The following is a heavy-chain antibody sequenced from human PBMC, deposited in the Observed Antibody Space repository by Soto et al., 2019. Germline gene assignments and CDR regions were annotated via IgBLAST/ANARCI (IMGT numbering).Heavy chain of an antibody. D-gene: IGHD3-22*01. CDR3: AKNRDSSCDHLHY. V-gene: IGHV3-23*01. Sequence: GGSLRPSCAASGFTFSSYAMSWVRQAPGKGLGLGSAISGSGGSTYYADSVKGRFTISRDNSKDTLYLQMNSLRAEDSAVYYCAKNRDSSCDHLHYWGQGTLVTL. CDR1: GFTFSSYA. CDR2: ISGSGGST. J-gene: IGHJ4*02.